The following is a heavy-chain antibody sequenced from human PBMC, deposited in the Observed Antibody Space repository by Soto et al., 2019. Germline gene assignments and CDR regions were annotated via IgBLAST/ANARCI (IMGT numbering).Heavy chain of an antibody. CDR2: INPNSGGT. CDR1: VYTFTGYY. Sequence: SVTVSCKASVYTFTGYYMHCVRQAPGHGLEWMGWINPNSGGTNYAQKFQGWVTMTRDTSISTAYMELSRLRSDDTAVYYCARGKQSRVAAAGIAYYFDYWGQGTLVTSPQ. V-gene: IGHV1-2*04. J-gene: IGHJ4*02. CDR3: ARGKQSRVAAAGIAYYFDY. D-gene: IGHD6-13*01.